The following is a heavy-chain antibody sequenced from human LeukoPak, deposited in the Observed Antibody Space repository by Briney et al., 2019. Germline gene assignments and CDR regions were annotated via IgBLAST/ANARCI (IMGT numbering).Heavy chain of an antibody. Sequence: ASVKVSCKASGYTFTNYGITWVRQAPEQGLEWMGWISAYNGNTDYVQKLQGRVTMTTDTPTSTAYMELRSLRSDDIAVYYCARAPRSAHKYYSVLRYFDWLLDYWGQGTLVTVSS. CDR2: ISAYNGNT. V-gene: IGHV1-18*03. CDR1: GYTFTNYG. D-gene: IGHD3-9*01. J-gene: IGHJ4*02. CDR3: ARAPRSAHKYYSVLRYFDWLLDY.